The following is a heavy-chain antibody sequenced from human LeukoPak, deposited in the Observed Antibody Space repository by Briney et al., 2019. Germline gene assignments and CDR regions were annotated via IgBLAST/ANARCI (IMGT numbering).Heavy chain of an antibody. CDR1: GYTFTSYG. Sequence: ASVKVSCKASGYTFTSYGISWVRQAPGQGLEWMGWINAYNGNTNYAQKLQGRVTMTTDTSTSTAYMELRSLRSDDTAVYYCARWGRGTGYYRSPQHCWFDPWGQGTLVTVSS. J-gene: IGHJ5*02. D-gene: IGHD3/OR15-3a*01. CDR2: INAYNGNT. CDR3: ARWGRGTGYYRSPQHCWFDP. V-gene: IGHV1-18*01.